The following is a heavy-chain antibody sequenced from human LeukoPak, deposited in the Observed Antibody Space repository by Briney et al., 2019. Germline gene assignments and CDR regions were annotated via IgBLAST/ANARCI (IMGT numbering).Heavy chain of an antibody. CDR2: IYPGDSDT. J-gene: IGHJ4*02. CDR1: GHSFTSYW. D-gene: IGHD1-7*01. Sequence: PGESLTLSCTGSGHSFTSYWIGWVRQMPGKGLEWMGIIYPGDSDTRYSPSFQGQVTISADKSISTAYLQWSSLKASDTATYYCARGPITGTTGVDYWGQGTLVTVSS. CDR3: ARGPITGTTGVDY. V-gene: IGHV5-51*03.